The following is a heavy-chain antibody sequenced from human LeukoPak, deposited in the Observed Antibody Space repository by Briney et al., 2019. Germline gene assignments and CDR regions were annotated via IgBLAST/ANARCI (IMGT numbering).Heavy chain of an antibody. CDR1: GGSISSGGYS. Sequence: PSETLSLTCAVSGGSISSGGYSWSWIRQPPGKGLEWIGYIYHSGSTYYNPSLKSRVTISVDRSKNQFSLKLSSVTAADTAVYYCARGPSYYDSSGYSHNWFDPWGQGTLVTVSS. CDR2: IYHSGST. J-gene: IGHJ5*02. CDR3: ARGPSYYDSSGYSHNWFDP. V-gene: IGHV4-30-2*01. D-gene: IGHD3-22*01.